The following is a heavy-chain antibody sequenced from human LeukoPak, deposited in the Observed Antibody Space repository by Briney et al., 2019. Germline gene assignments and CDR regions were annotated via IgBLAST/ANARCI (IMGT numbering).Heavy chain of an antibody. CDR2: ISYDGSNK. CDR3: AKVAYNWISYGPFDY. CDR1: GFTFSRYG. D-gene: IGHD1-20*01. V-gene: IGHV3-30*18. Sequence: WGSLRLSCAASGFTFSRYGMHWVRQAPGKGLEWVAVISYDGSNKYYADSVKGRFTISRDNSKNTLYLQMNSLRAEDTAVYYCAKVAYNWISYGPFDYWGQGTLVTVSS. J-gene: IGHJ4*02.